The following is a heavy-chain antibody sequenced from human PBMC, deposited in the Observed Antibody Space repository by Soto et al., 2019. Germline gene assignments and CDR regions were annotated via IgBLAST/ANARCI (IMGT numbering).Heavy chain of an antibody. CDR2: ISSNGGST. J-gene: IGHJ6*02. CDR3: VKVGVGCSGGSCYSGLYAMDV. D-gene: IGHD2-15*01. Sequence: GGSLRLSCSASGFTFSSYAMHWVRQAPGKGLEYVSAISSNGGSTFHADSVKGRFTISRDNSKNTVYLQMSSLRAEDTAVYYCVKVGVGCSGGSCYSGLYAMDVWGRGTTVTVSS. CDR1: GFTFSSYA. V-gene: IGHV3-64D*06.